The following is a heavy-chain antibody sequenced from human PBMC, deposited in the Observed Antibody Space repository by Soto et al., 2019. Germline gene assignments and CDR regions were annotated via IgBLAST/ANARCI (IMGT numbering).Heavy chain of an antibody. CDR1: RCTFSSYT. V-gene: IGHV1-69*02. J-gene: IGHJ4*02. CDR2: IIPILGIA. CDR3: ARGTQYSSSSGATSDY. D-gene: IGHD6-6*01. Sequence: QVQLVQSGAAVKKPGSSVKVSCKASRCTFSSYTISWVLQAPGQGLEWMGRIIPILGIANYAQKFQGRVTITADKSTSTAYMELSSLRSEDTAVYYCARGTQYSSSSGATSDYWGQGTLVTVSS.